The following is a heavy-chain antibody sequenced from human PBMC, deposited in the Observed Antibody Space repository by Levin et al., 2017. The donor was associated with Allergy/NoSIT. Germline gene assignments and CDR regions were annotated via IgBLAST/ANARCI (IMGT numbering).Heavy chain of an antibody. CDR3: ARDRVITSGSTYYYYGMDG. Sequence: SETLSLTCTVPGGSISTYFWSWIRQPPGKGLEWIGHLSSSGNSNYNPSLKSRVTISVDTSKNQLSLKLTSVTAADRAVYYCARDRVITSGSTYYYYGMDGWGQGTTVTVSS. V-gene: IGHV4-59*01. D-gene: IGHD2-15*01. CDR2: LSSSGNS. J-gene: IGHJ6*02. CDR1: GGSISTYF.